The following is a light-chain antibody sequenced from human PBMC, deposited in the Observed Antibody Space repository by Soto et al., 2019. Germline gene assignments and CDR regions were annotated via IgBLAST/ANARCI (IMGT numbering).Light chain of an antibody. J-gene: IGLJ1*01. Sequence: QSALTQPPSVSGSPGQSVAISCSGSSSDVGSNNRVSWYQQSSGTAPKLMIYDVTNRPSGVPDRFSGSKSGNTASLTISGLEDEDEADCYSNSFSTTSSYIFGTGTKLTVL. CDR1: SSDVGSNNR. CDR3: NSFSTTSSYI. V-gene: IGLV2-18*02. CDR2: DVT.